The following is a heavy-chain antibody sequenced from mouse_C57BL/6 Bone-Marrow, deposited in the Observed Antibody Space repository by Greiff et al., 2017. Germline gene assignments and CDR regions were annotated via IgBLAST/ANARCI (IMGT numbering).Heavy chain of an antibody. Sequence: VQLQESGPGLVQPSQSLSITCTVSGFSLTSYGVHWVRQSPGKGLEWLGVIWSGGSTDYNAAFISRLSISKDNSKSQVFFKMNSLQADDTAIYYCARNCYDYDGYYFDYWGQGTTLTVSS. J-gene: IGHJ2*01. CDR3: ARNCYDYDGYYFDY. D-gene: IGHD2-4*01. V-gene: IGHV2-2*01. CDR1: GFSLTSYG. CDR2: IWSGGST.